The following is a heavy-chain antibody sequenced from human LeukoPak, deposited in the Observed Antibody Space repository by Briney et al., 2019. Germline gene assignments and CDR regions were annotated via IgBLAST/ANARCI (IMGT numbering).Heavy chain of an antibody. V-gene: IGHV6-1*01. D-gene: IGHD1-14*01. CDR1: GDSVSGGGIA. CDR3: ARGRNSAFDY. CDR2: TYYKSKWYN. Sequence: SQTLSLTCAISGDSVSGGGIAWNWIRQSPSRGLEWLGRTYYKSKWYNDYAVSVNTRISINPDTSKNQFTLQLNSVTPEDTAVYYCARGRNSAFDYWGQGTLVTVSS. J-gene: IGHJ4*02.